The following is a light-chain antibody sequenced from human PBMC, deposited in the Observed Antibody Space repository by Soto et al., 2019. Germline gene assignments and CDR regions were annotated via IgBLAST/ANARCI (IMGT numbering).Light chain of an antibody. CDR1: GSDIGSYKY. V-gene: IGLV2-14*03. CDR2: EVN. CDR3: ASYTSISSLGV. J-gene: IGLJ1*01. Sequence: QSALTQPASVSGSPGHSITISCTGTGSDIGSYKYVSWYQQHPGKAPKLIIFEVNNRPSGVSDRFSGSKSGNTASLIISGLHAEHEADYYCASYTSISSLGVFGTGTKLTVL.